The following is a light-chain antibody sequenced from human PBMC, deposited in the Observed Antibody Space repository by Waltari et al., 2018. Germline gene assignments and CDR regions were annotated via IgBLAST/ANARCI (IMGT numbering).Light chain of an antibody. J-gene: IGLJ3*02. V-gene: IGLV6-57*02. CDR2: EDY. CDR3: QSFDNNNNWV. CDR1: GGNIASYY. Sequence: NSVLTQPHSVSESPGRTVTISCTGSGGNIASYYVQWYQQRPGSAPTTVIYEDYQRPSGVPDRFSASIDSSSNSASLTISGLQTEDEADYYCQSFDNNNNWVFGGGTRLTVL.